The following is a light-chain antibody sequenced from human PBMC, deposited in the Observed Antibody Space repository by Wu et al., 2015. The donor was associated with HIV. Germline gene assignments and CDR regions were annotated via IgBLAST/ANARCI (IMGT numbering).Light chain of an antibody. CDR1: QSIDNY. Sequence: DIQMTQSPSSLSASIRDTVTITCRASQSIDNYLNWYRQKPGKAPNLLIYSASNLRSGVPSRFSGGGSGTDFTLTINSLQPEDVATYYCQRYNSAPXTFGGGTRVE. CDR3: QRYNSAPXT. CDR2: SAS. V-gene: IGKV1-39*01. J-gene: IGKJ4*01.